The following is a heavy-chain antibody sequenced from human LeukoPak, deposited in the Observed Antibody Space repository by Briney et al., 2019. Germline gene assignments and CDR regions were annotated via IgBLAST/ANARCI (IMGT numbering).Heavy chain of an antibody. Sequence: GRSLRLSCAASGFIFSNYGMHWVRQAPGKGLEWVALIWYDGSNKYYADSVKGRFTISRESSKNNLYLQMNSLRAEDTAVYYCARDRGSGYAFDIWGQGTMVTVSP. CDR3: ARDRGSGYAFDI. CDR2: IWYDGSNK. CDR1: GFIFSNYG. D-gene: IGHD3-22*01. V-gene: IGHV3-33*01. J-gene: IGHJ3*02.